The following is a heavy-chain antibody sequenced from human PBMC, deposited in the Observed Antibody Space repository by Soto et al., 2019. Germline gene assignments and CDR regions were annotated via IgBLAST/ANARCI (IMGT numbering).Heavy chain of an antibody. D-gene: IGHD3-10*01. Sequence: RGSLILSCAGSVFAFSTFDIHWVRQAPGKGLEWVSGIGTLSDTFYAASVQGRFTISRQNAKNSVYLQMNSLRAGDTAFYYCARGRSFSYDSNPTPMFDPWGQGTLVTVSS. CDR1: VFAFSTFD. CDR3: ARGRSFSYDSNPTPMFDP. CDR2: IGTLSDT. V-gene: IGHV3-13*01. J-gene: IGHJ5*02.